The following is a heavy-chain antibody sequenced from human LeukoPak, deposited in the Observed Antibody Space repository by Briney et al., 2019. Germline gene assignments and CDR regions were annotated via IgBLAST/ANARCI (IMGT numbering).Heavy chain of an antibody. CDR3: ARVTSSWSFDY. CDR2: IYYSGST. Sequence: SETLSLTCSVSGGSISGYYWSWIRQPPGKGLEWIGYIYYSGSTNHNLSLKSRVTISVDTSKNQFSLKLSSVTAADTAVYYCARVTSSWSFDYWGQGTLVTVSS. V-gene: IGHV4-59*01. CDR1: GGSISGYY. D-gene: IGHD6-13*01. J-gene: IGHJ4*02.